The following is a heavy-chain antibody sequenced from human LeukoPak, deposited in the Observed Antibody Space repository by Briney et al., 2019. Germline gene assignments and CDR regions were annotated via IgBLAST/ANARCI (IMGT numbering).Heavy chain of an antibody. CDR1: GGSVSPYY. V-gene: IGHV4-34*01. CDR2: INHSGST. J-gene: IGHJ4*02. CDR3: ARVGPGTTELFDY. Sequence: SETLSLTCTVSGGSVSPYYWSWIRQPPGKGLEWIGEINHSGSTNYNPSLKSRVTISVDTSKNQFSLKLSSVTAADTAVYYCARVGPGTTELFDYWGQGTLVTVSS. D-gene: IGHD1-7*01.